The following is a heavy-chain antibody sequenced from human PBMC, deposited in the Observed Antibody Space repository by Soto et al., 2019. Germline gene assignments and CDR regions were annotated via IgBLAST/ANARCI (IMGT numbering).Heavy chain of an antibody. Sequence: QVHLVQSGAEVKKPGSSVKVSCRASGGTFSRSSIAWVRQAPGQGLEWMGGIAPLYGTANYAQRLQGRVTITAHESTGTAYMELSGRRAEDTAVYYCAREIRYYGSGIFDSWGQGTLVIVSA. CDR3: AREIRYYGSGIFDS. CDR1: GGTFSRSS. CDR2: IAPLYGTA. J-gene: IGHJ4*02. V-gene: IGHV1-69*01. D-gene: IGHD3-10*01.